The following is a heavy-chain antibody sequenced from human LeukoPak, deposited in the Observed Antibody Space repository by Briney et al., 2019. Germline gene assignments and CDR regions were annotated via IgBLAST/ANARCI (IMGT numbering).Heavy chain of an antibody. J-gene: IGHJ4*02. CDR3: TTLHPYSSGSGY. CDR2: IESKTDGGTA. Sequence: GGSLRLSCAASGFSFSKAWMNWVRQAPGKGLEWVGRIESKTDGGTADYAAPVKGRFTISRDDSKNTLYLQMNSLETEDTAVYYCTTLHPYSSGSGYWGQGTLVTVSS. CDR1: GFSFSKAW. D-gene: IGHD6-19*01. V-gene: IGHV3-15*04.